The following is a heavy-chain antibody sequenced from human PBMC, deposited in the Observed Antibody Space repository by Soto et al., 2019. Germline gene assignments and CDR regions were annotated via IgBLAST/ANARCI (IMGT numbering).Heavy chain of an antibody. J-gene: IGHJ4*02. D-gene: IGHD3-10*01. CDR2: ISPYNGNK. CDR3: ARDLDGSGSYYTGY. V-gene: IGHV1-18*01. CDR1: GYVFSGFG. Sequence: ASVKVSCKASGYVFSGFGINWVRQVPGQGLEWMGWISPYNGNKNYAQKFQGRVTMTTDTSTSIAYMELRSLRSDDTAVFYCARDLDGSGSYYTGYWGQGSLVTVSS.